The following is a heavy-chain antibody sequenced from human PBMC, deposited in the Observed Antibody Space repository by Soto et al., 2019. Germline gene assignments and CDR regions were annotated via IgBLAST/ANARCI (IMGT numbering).Heavy chain of an antibody. CDR3: AHKVGGWYYFDY. CDR2: IYWDDDK. J-gene: IGHJ4*02. V-gene: IGHV2-5*02. Sequence: QITLKESGSTLVKPTQTLTLTCTFSGFSLSTSGVGVGWIRQPPGKALEWLALIYWDDDKRYSPSLKSRLTITKDTSKNQVVLTMTNMDPVDTATYYCAHKVGGWYYFDYWGQGTLVTVSS. CDR1: GFSLSTSGVG. D-gene: IGHD6-19*01.